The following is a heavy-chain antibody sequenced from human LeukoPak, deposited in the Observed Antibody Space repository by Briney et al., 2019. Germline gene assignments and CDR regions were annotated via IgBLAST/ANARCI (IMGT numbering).Heavy chain of an antibody. CDR3: AREFGYYESSGLQYFQH. J-gene: IGHJ1*01. CDR2: IRYDGSNK. V-gene: IGHV3-30*02. Sequence: GGSLRLSCAASGFTFSSYGMHWVRQAPGKGLEWVAFIRYDGSNKYYADSVKGRFTISRDNSKNTLYLQMNSLRAEDTAVYYCAREFGYYESSGLQYFQHWGQGTLVTVSS. CDR1: GFTFSSYG. D-gene: IGHD3-22*01.